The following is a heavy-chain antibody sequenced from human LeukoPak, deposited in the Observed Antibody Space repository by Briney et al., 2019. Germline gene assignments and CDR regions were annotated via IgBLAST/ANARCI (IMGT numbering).Heavy chain of an antibody. CDR1: GFTFSSYA. CDR2: IGDTGRAK. Sequence: GGSLRLSCVASGFTFSSYAMGWVRQAPGKGLEWVAVIGDTGRAKYYADSVEGRFTASRDNSKNTLYLEMNSLRYDDTALYYCAREAAWGNWYFDLWGRGTLVTVSS. CDR3: AREAAWGNWYFDL. J-gene: IGHJ2*01. V-gene: IGHV3-30*03. D-gene: IGHD3-16*01.